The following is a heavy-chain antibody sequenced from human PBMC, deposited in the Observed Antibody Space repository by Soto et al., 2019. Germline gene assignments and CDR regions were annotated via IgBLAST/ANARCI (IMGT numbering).Heavy chain of an antibody. CDR1: GGSISSGGYY. D-gene: IGHD3-9*01. CDR3: AREIVTYYDILTGYYQFDP. Sequence: PSETLSLTCTVSGGSISSGGYYWSWIRQHPGKGLEWIGYIYYGGSTYYNPSLKSRVTISVDTSKNQFSLKLSSVTAADTAVYYCAREIVTYYDILTGYYQFDPWGQGTLVTVSS. CDR2: IYYGGST. J-gene: IGHJ5*02. V-gene: IGHV4-31*03.